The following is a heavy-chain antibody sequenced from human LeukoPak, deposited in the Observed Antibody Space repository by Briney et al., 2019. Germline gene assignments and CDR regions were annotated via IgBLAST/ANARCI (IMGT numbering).Heavy chain of an antibody. CDR3: ARPLTRAGGDGYCSSTSCYQGMDV. D-gene: IGHD2-2*01. CDR1: GFTFSSYA. V-gene: IGHV3-30-3*01. J-gene: IGHJ6*02. Sequence: GGSLRLSCAASGFTFSSYAMNWVRQAPGKGLEWVAVISYDGSNKYYADSVKGRFTISRDNSKNTLYLQMNSLRAEDTAVYYCARPLTRAGGDGYCSSTSCYQGMDVWGQGTTVTVSS. CDR2: ISYDGSNK.